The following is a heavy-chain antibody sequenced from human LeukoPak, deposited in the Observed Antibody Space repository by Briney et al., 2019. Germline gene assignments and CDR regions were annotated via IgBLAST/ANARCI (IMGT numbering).Heavy chain of an antibody. D-gene: IGHD3-10*01. J-gene: IGHJ6*02. CDR1: GFTFSSYA. V-gene: IGHV3-23*01. Sequence: PGGSLRLSCAASGFTFSSYAMSWVRQAPGKGLEWVSAISGSGGSTYYADSVKGRFTISRDNSKNTLYLQMNSLRAEDTAVYYCARDRGYGSGYIGVWGQGTTVTVSS. CDR3: ARDRGYGSGYIGV. CDR2: ISGSGGST.